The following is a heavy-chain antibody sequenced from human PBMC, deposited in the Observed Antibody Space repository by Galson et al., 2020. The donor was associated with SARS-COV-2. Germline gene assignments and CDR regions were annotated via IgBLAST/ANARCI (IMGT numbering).Heavy chain of an antibody. J-gene: IGHJ5*02. D-gene: IGHD2-15*01. V-gene: IGHV1-2*02. CDR1: GYTFSDYY. CDR2: INPNSGGT. CDR3: TRDRPAATSPTLTGFDP. Sequence: ASVKVSCKTSGYTFSDYYTHWVRQAPGQGLEWMGWINPNSGGTKYAQKFQGRVTMTRDTSITTAYMELSWLRSDDTAVYYCTRDRPAATSPTLTGFDPWGQGTLVTVS.